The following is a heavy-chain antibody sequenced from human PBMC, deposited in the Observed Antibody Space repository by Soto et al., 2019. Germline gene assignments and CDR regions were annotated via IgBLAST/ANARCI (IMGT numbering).Heavy chain of an antibody. V-gene: IGHV3-48*02. D-gene: IGHD3-22*01. CDR2: ISSSSSTI. CDR1: GFTFSSYS. J-gene: IGHJ1*01. Sequence: GGSLRLSCAASGFTFSSYSMNWVRQAPGKGLEWVSYISSSSSTIYYADSVKGRFTISRDNAKNSLYLQMNSLRDEDTAVYYCARDDYYDSSGYYLPSYFQHWGQGTLVTVSS. CDR3: ARDDYYDSSGYYLPSYFQH.